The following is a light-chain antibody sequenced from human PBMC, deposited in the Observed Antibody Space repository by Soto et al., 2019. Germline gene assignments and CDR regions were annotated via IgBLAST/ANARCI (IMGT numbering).Light chain of an antibody. J-gene: IGKJ5*01. CDR1: QSVSNTH. CDR3: QQYSSSPIT. CDR2: AAS. Sequence: DIVLTQSPAPLSLSPGDRATLSCRASQSVSNTHLAWYQQKPRQPPTLLIYAASSRATGIPDRFSGSGAGTDVTLTISRLEPEDFAVYYCQQYSSSPITFGQGTRLEIK. V-gene: IGKV3-20*01.